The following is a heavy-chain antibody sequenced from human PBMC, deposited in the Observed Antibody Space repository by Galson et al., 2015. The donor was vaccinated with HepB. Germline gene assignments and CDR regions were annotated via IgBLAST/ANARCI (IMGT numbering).Heavy chain of an antibody. V-gene: IGHV1-46*01. D-gene: IGHD1-14*01. CDR2: INPSGGST. CDR3: ARDNPPRDGMDV. J-gene: IGHJ6*02. Sequence: SVKVSCRASGYTFTSYYMHWVRQAPGQGLEWMGIINPSGGSTSYAQKFQGRVTMTRDTSTSTVYMELSSLRSEDTAVYYCARDNPPRDGMDVWGQGTTVTVSS. CDR1: GYTFTSYY.